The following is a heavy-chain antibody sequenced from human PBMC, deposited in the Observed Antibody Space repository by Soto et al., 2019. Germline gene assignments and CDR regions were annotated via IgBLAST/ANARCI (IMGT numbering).Heavy chain of an antibody. CDR2: IIPILGIA. V-gene: IGHV1-69*02. CDR3: ATALIVVVPAAMLNYYYGMDV. J-gene: IGHJ6*02. D-gene: IGHD2-2*01. Sequence: GASVKVSCKASGGTFSSYTISWVRQAPGQGLEWMGRIIPILGIANYAQKFQGRVTITADKSTSTAYMELSSLRSEDTAVYYCATALIVVVPAAMLNYYYGMDVWGQGTTVTVSS. CDR1: GGTFSSYT.